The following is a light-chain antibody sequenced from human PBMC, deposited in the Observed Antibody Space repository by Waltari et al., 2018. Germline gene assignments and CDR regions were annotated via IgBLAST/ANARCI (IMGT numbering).Light chain of an antibody. V-gene: IGLV2-14*03. J-gene: IGLJ3*02. CDR1: FSDVGAYDY. CDR3: SSYTTRGTWV. CDR2: DVS. Sequence: QSALTQPASVSGSPGQSITSSCTGAFSDVGAYDYFSSYQQLPGRAPKLLIYDVSHRPSGVSDRLSGSKSGNTASLTISGLQPEDEADYYCSSYTTRGTWVFGGGTKLTVL.